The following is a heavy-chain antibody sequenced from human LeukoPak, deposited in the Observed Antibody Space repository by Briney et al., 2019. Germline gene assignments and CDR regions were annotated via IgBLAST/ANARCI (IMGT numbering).Heavy chain of an antibody. D-gene: IGHD1-14*01. CDR1: GFTFNTYW. CDR2: MNNDGRVI. Sequence: GGSLRLSCRVSGFTFNTYWMHWVRQAPGKGLVWVSRMNNDGRVISYADSVKGRFTISRDNAKNTLYLQMNSLRAEDTAVYYCARDQFGTKLDWGQGTLVTVSS. V-gene: IGHV3-74*01. J-gene: IGHJ4*02. CDR3: ARDQFGTKLD.